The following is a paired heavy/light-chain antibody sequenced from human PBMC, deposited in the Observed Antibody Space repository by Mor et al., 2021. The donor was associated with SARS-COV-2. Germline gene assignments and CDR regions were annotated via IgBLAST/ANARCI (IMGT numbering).Heavy chain of an antibody. Sequence: QVQLVQSGAEVKKPGSSVKVSCKASGGTFSSYAISWVRQAPGQGLEWMGGIIPIFGTANYAQKFQGRVTITADKSTSTAYMELSSLRSEDTAVYYCAREGNYYDSSGYNTPFDYWGQGTLVTVSS. CDR3: AREGNYYDSSGYNTPFDY. J-gene: IGHJ4*02. CDR1: GGTFSSYA. CDR2: IIPIFGTA. V-gene: IGHV1-69*06. D-gene: IGHD3-22*01.
Light chain of an antibody. J-gene: IGLJ1*01. CDR1: SSDVGGYNY. Sequence: QSALTQPPSASGSPGQSVTISCTGTSSDVGGYNYVSWYQQHPGKAPKLMIYEVSKRPSGVPDRFSGSKSGNTASLTVSGLQAEDEADYYCSSYAGSNNEVFGTGTKVTVL. V-gene: IGLV2-8*01. CDR3: SSYAGSNNEV. CDR2: EVS.